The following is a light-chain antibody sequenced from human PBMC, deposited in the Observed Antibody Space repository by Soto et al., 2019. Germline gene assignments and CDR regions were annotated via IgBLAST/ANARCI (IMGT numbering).Light chain of an antibody. CDR2: QAS. CDR3: QQHNTYSRT. V-gene: IGKV1-5*03. Sequence: IQMTQSPPTLSASVGDRVTITCRASQSISGWLAWYQQKPGKAPNLLIYQASTLESGVPSRFSGSGSGTEFTPTISSLQPDDFATYHCQQHNTYSRTFGQGTKVDIK. CDR1: QSISGW. J-gene: IGKJ1*01.